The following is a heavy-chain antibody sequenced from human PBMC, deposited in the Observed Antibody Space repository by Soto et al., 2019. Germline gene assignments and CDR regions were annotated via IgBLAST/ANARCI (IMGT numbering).Heavy chain of an antibody. CDR3: ARLHPSAKS. Sequence: GGSLRLCCADSGCTFSDYYMSGSRQAPGKGLGWVSYISSSGTTIYYADSVKGRFTISRDNAQNSLYLQMNSLRAEDTAVYYFARLHPSAKSRGQGTLVTVS. CDR2: ISSSGTTI. J-gene: IGHJ4*02. CDR1: GCTFSDYY. V-gene: IGHV3-11*01.